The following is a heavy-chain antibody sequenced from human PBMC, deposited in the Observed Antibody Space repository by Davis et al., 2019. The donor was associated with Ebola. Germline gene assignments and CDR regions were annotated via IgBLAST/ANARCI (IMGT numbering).Heavy chain of an antibody. J-gene: IGHJ1*01. V-gene: IGHV4-34*01. CDR1: GGSFSGYY. CDR2: INHSGST. CDR3: ARGRGGSSLYQYFQH. Sequence: PSETLSLTCAVYGGSFSGYYWSWIRQPPGKGLEWIGEINHSGSTNYNPSLKSRVTISVDTSKNQFSLKLSSVTAADTAVYYCARGRGGSSLYQYFQHWSQGTLVTVSS. D-gene: IGHD6-6*01.